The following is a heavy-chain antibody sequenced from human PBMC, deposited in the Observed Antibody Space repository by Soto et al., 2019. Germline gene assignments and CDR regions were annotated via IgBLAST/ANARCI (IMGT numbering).Heavy chain of an antibody. D-gene: IGHD3-22*01. CDR1: GGSFSGYY. CDR2: INHSGST. CDR3: ARWAYYYDSSGYHLGYFDY. V-gene: IGHV4-34*01. J-gene: IGHJ4*02. Sequence: SETLSLTCAVYGGSFSGYYWSWIRQPPGKGLEWIGEINHSGSTNYNPSLKSRVTISVDTSKNQFSLKLSSVTAADTAVYYCARWAYYYDSSGYHLGYFDYWGQGTLVTVS.